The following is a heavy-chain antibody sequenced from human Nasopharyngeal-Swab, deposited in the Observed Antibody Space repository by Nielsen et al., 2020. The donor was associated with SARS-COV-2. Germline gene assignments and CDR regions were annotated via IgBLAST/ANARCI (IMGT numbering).Heavy chain of an antibody. CDR2: MYPRDPDT. D-gene: IGHD1-7*01. J-gene: IGHJ4*02. Sequence: GESLKISCKGSGSSFSSYWIGWVRQMPGKGLEWMGIMYPRDPDTRYSPSFQGQVTISADKSISTAYLQWSSLKASDTAMYYCATAYNGNYYWDYWGQGTLVTVSS. CDR3: ATAYNGNYYWDY. CDR1: GSSFSSYW. V-gene: IGHV5-51*01.